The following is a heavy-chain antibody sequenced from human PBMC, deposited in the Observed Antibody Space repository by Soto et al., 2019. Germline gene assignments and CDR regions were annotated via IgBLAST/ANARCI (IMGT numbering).Heavy chain of an antibody. CDR2: IYYSGST. CDR3: ASLHDFWSPFDY. V-gene: IGHV4-59*01. CDR1: CGSISSYY. J-gene: IGHJ4*02. Sequence: SETLSLTCTVSCGSISSYYWSWIRQPPGKGLEWIGYIYYSGSTNYNPSLKSRVTISVDTSKNQFSLKLSSVTAADTAVYYCASLHDFWSPFDYWGQGTLVTVSS. D-gene: IGHD3-3*01.